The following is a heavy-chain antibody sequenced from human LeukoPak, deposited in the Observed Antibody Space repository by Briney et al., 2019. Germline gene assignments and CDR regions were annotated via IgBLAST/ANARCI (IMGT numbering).Heavy chain of an antibody. CDR3: ARVLGAAAPGYYYYYGMDV. CDR1: GGSISSSNW. J-gene: IGHJ6*02. D-gene: IGHD6-13*01. CDR2: IYHSGST. Sequence: PSETLSLTCAVSGGSISSSNWWSWVRQPPGKGLEWIGEIYHSGSTNYNPSLKSRVTISVDKSKNQFSLKLSSVTAADTAVYYCARVLGAAAPGYYYYYGMDVWGQGTMVTVSS. V-gene: IGHV4-4*02.